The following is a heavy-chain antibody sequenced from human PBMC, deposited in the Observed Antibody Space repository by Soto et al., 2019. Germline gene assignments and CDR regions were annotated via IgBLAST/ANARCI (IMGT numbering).Heavy chain of an antibody. J-gene: IGHJ3*02. CDR3: ARLLYDYIWGSQNCAFDI. V-gene: IGHV4-59*08. CDR1: GGPISSYY. CDR2: IHYSGST. Sequence: PAGTLSLTWTVFGGPISSYYWSWIRQPPGKGLEWIGYIHYSGSTNYNPALKSRVTISVDPSKHQFSLKLSSATAAHPAVYYCARLLYDYIWGSQNCAFDIWGQGTPVHVSS. D-gene: IGHD3-16*01.